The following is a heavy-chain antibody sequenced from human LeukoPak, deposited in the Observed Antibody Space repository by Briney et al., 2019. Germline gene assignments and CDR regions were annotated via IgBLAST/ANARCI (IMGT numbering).Heavy chain of an antibody. D-gene: IGHD3-22*01. Sequence: SETLSLTCAVYGGAFSGYYWSWFRQPPGKGLEWIGEINHSGSTNYNPSLKRRVTISVDTSKNQFSLKLSSVTAADTAVYYCARGVYYDSSGYYYGFNWYFDLWGRGTLVTVSS. CDR2: INHSGST. V-gene: IGHV4-34*01. CDR3: ARGVYYDSSGYYYGFNWYFDL. J-gene: IGHJ2*01. CDR1: GGAFSGYY.